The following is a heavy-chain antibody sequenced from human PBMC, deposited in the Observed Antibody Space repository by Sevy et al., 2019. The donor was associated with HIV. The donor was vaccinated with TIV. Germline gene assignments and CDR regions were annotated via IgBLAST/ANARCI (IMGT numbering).Heavy chain of an antibody. J-gene: IGHJ4*02. D-gene: IGHD6-6*01. CDR3: AKDLTERYSTSSGDFDY. CDR1: GFTFNVYG. Sequence: GGSLRLSCAASGFTFNVYGMPWVRQAPGKGLQWVAFTRYDGSTKYYADSVKGRFTISRDNSKNTLYLQMNSLRVEDAAMYYCAKDLTERYSTSSGDFDYWGQGSLVTVSS. CDR2: TRYDGSTK. V-gene: IGHV3-30*02.